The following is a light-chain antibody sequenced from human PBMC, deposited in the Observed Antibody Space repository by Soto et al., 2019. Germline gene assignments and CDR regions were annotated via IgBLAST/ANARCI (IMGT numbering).Light chain of an antibody. Sequence: DIQMTQSPYSLSASVGDRVTITCQASKAIKNYLNWYQQKSGKAPKLLIYDASDLETGVPSRFSGSGSGTDFTFTINSLQPEDIATYYCQQYDNLPLTFGGGTKVEIK. V-gene: IGKV1-33*01. CDR2: DAS. J-gene: IGKJ4*01. CDR1: KAIKNY. CDR3: QQYDNLPLT.